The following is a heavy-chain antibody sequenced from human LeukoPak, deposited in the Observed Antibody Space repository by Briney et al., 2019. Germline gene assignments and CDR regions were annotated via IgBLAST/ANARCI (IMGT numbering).Heavy chain of an antibody. CDR3: ARGTYYYDSSGYYLDY. D-gene: IGHD3-22*01. V-gene: IGHV1-8*02. CDR1: GYTFTSYY. J-gene: IGHJ4*02. CDR2: MNPNSANT. Sequence: ASVKVSCKASGYTFTSYYMHWVRQAPGQGLEWMGWMNPNSANTGYAQKFQGRVTMTRNTSISTAYMELSSLRSEDTAVYYCARGTYYYDSSGYYLDYWGQGTPVTVSS.